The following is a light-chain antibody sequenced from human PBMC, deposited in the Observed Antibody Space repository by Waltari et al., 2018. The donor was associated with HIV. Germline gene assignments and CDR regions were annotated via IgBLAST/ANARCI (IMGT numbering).Light chain of an antibody. J-gene: IGKJ4*01. Sequence: DIVMTQSPDSLPVSLGERPTINCTSSRSILHSSDNRNYLAWYQQKPRQPPKLLISWASTRESGVPDRFSGSGSGTAFTLTITRLQAEDVAVYHCQQYFRIPPTFGGGTKVEIK. CDR1: RSILHSSDNRNY. CDR3: QQYFRIPPT. V-gene: IGKV4-1*01. CDR2: WAS.